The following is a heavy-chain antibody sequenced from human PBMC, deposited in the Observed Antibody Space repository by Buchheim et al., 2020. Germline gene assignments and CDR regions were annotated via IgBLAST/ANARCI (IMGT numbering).Heavy chain of an antibody. CDR1: GASFSSYY. J-gene: IGHJ4*02. D-gene: IGHD4-23*01. Sequence: QVHLQESGPGLVKPSETLSLTCTVSGASFSSYYWNWIRQPPGKGLEWIGFVYYTGRTNYNPSLQSRVTISVDTSKNRFSLNLNSVTAADTAVYYCVRGAVRDGGIPFDYWGQGTL. V-gene: IGHV4-59*01. CDR3: VRGAVRDGGIPFDY. CDR2: VYYTGRT.